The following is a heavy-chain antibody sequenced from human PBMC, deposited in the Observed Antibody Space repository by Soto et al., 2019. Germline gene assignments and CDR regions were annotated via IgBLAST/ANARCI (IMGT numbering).Heavy chain of an antibody. D-gene: IGHD6-13*01. V-gene: IGHV1-69*01. J-gene: IGHJ6*02. Sequence: QVQLVQSGAEVKKPGSSVKVSCKASGGTFSSYAISWVRQAPGQGLEWMGGIIPIFGTANYAQKFQGRVTITADESTSTAYMELSSLRSEDTAVYYCARDLEVVAAAGGYYYYGMDVWGQGTTVTVS. CDR3: ARDLEVVAAAGGYYYYGMDV. CDR2: IIPIFGTA. CDR1: GGTFSSYA.